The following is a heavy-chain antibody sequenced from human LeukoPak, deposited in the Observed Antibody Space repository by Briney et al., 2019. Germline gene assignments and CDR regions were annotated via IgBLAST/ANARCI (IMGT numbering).Heavy chain of an antibody. CDR2: ISAYNGNT. J-gene: IGHJ4*02. V-gene: IGHV1-18*01. Sequence: GASVKVSCKASGYTFTSYGISWVRQAPGQGLEWMGWISAYNGNTNYAQKLQGRVTMTTDTSTSTAYMELRSLRSDDTAVYYCARDGKKWLFTPGHDFDYWGQGTLVTVSS. CDR1: GYTFTSYG. D-gene: IGHD3-22*01. CDR3: ARDGKKWLFTPGHDFDY.